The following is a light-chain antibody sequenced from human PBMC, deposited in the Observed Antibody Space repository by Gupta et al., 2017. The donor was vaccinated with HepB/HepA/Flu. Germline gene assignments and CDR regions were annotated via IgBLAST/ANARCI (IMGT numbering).Light chain of an antibody. CDR2: DAF. CDR1: QSVSSSS. Sequence: STGTLYLSPGERATLSCRASQSVSSSSLAWFQQKPGQSPRPLIYDAFSRATGIPARFSRSGAGTEFTLTISRREPEDFAVYYCQHYCSSFMTFGQGTKVEIK. J-gene: IGKJ1*01. CDR3: QHYCSSFMT. V-gene: IGKV3-20*01.